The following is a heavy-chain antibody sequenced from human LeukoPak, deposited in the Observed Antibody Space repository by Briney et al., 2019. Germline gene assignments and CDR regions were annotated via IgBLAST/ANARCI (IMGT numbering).Heavy chain of an antibody. D-gene: IGHD3-22*01. CDR2: MNPNSGNT. CDR1: GYTFTSYD. CDR3: ARGQDDYYDSSGYYYLFDY. Sequence: ASVKVSCKASGYTFTSYDINWVRQATGQGLEWMGWMNPNSGNTGCAQKFQGRVTMTRNTSISTAYMELSSLRSEDTAVYYCARGQDDYYDSSGYYYLFDYWGQGTLVTVSS. V-gene: IGHV1-8*01. J-gene: IGHJ4*02.